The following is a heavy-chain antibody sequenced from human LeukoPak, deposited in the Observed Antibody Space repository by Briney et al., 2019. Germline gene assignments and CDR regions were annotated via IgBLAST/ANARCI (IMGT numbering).Heavy chain of an antibody. CDR3: ARLSSRLGWFDP. Sequence: SETLSLTCTLSTGSIGRDCWSWIRQPPGKGLEWIGYIYYSGSTNYNPSLKSRVTISVDTSKNQFSLKLSSVTAADTAVYYCARLSSRLGWFDPWGQGTLVTVSS. CDR2: IYYSGST. CDR1: TGSIGRDC. V-gene: IGHV4-59*08. D-gene: IGHD6-19*01. J-gene: IGHJ5*02.